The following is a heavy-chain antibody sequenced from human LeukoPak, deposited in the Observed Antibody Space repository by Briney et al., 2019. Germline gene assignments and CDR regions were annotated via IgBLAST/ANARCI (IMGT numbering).Heavy chain of an antibody. V-gene: IGHV1-58*02. J-gene: IGHJ4*02. CDR2: IVVGSGNT. D-gene: IGHD3-22*01. CDR3: AKDPYDSSGYYPTYFDY. CDR1: GFTFTSSA. Sequence: ASVKVSCKASGFTFTSSAMQWVRQARGQRLEWIGWIVVGSGNTNYAQKFQERVTITRDMSTNTAYMELSSLRSEDTAVYYCAKDPYDSSGYYPTYFDYWGQGTLVTVSS.